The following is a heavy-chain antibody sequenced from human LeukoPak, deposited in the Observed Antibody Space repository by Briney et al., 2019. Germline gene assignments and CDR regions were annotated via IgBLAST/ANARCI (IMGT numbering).Heavy chain of an antibody. CDR1: GGTFSSYT. CDR3: SVRELIDGAGSYFDY. D-gene: IGHD3-10*01. CDR2: IIPILDIT. V-gene: IGHV1-69*02. Sequence: GSSVKVSCKASGGTFSSYTISWVRQAPGQGLEWMGRIIPILDITNYAQKFQGRVTITADKSTSTAYMELSSLKAEDTAAYYCSVRELIDGAGSYFDYWGQGTLVTVSS. J-gene: IGHJ4*02.